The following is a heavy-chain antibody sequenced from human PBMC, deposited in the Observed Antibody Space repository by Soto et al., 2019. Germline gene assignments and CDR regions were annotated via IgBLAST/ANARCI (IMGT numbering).Heavy chain of an antibody. V-gene: IGHV4-34*01. CDR1: GGSFSGYY. CDR3: AMEILTGYYMSPRYYYGMDV. J-gene: IGHJ6*02. D-gene: IGHD3-9*01. CDR2: INHSGST. Sequence: PSETLSLTCAVYGGSFSGYYWSWIRQPPGKGLEWIGEINHSGSTNYNPSLKSRVTISIDTSKNQFSLKLSSVTAADTAVYYCAMEILTGYYMSPRYYYGMDVWGQGTTVTVSS.